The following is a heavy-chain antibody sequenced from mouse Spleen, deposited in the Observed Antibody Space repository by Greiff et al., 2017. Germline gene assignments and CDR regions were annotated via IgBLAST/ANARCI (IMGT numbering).Heavy chain of an antibody. V-gene: IGHV1S56*01. CDR1: GYTFTSYY. D-gene: IGHD1-3*01. J-gene: IGHJ4*01. CDR3: ARKEWAMDY. Sequence: QVQLKESGPELVKPGASVRISCKASGYTFTSYYIHWVKQRPGQGLEWIGWIYPGNVNTKYKEKFKGKATLTADKSSSTAYMQLSSLTSEDSAVYFRARKEWAMDYWGQGTSVTVSS. CDR2: IYPGNVNT.